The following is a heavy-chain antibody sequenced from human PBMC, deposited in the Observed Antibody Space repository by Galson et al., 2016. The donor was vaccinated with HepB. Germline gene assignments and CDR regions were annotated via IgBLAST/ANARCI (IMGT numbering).Heavy chain of an antibody. Sequence: SLRLSCAASGFTFSIYDMHWVRQAPGRGLEWVSVIGTADNTYYAASVKGRFTISREDAKNSFYLQMNSLRAGDTAVYYCARDGGYSGYDAYGLDVWGKGTTVTVSS. V-gene: IGHV3-13*01. CDR2: IGTADNT. CDR1: GFTFSIYD. J-gene: IGHJ6*04. D-gene: IGHD5-12*01. CDR3: ARDGGYSGYDAYGLDV.